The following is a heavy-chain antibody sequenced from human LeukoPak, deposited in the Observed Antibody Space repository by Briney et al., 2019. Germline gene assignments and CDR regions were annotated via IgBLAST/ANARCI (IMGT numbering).Heavy chain of an antibody. V-gene: IGHV6-1*01. CDR1: GDSVSSNSGA. D-gene: IGHD1-26*01. J-gene: IGHJ4*02. CDR2: TYYRSKWYN. CDR3: ARDGMGATRRFDY. Sequence: SQTLSLTCAISGDSVSSNSGAWNWLRQSPSRGLEWLGRTYYRSKWYNDYAVSVKSRITINPDTSKNQFSLQLNSVTPEDTAVYYCARDGMGATRRFDYWGQGTLVTVSS.